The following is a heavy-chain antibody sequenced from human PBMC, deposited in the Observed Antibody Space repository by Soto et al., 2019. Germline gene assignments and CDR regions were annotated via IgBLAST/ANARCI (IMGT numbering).Heavy chain of an antibody. J-gene: IGHJ4*02. Sequence: QVQLVESGGGVVQPGTSLRLSCAASGFTFKNYGMHWVRQAPGKGLEWVAIVYYDGSNQYYADSVKVRFTISRDNSKNTLYLQMNSLRVDDTAMYSCARDLSDYWGQGTLVTVSS. CDR2: VYYDGSNQ. CDR3: ARDLSDY. CDR1: GFTFKNYG. V-gene: IGHV3-33*01.